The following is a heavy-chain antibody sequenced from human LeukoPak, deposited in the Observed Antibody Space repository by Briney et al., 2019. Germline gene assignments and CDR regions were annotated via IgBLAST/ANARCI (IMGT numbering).Heavy chain of an antibody. CDR1: GYAFTSYG. Sequence: ASVKVSCKASGYAFTSYGISWVRQAPGQGLEWMGWISAYNGNTNYAQKLQGRVTMTTDTSTSTAYMELRSLRSDDTAVYYCARDRSIAVAVEGFDYWGQGTLVTVSS. V-gene: IGHV1-18*01. CDR2: ISAYNGNT. J-gene: IGHJ4*02. CDR3: ARDRSIAVAVEGFDY. D-gene: IGHD6-19*01.